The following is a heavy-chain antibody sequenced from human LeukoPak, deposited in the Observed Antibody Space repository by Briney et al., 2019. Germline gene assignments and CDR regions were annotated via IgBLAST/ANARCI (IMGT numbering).Heavy chain of an antibody. J-gene: IGHJ5*02. CDR2: INPNSGGT. V-gene: IGHV1-2*02. CDR3: ARAGGRSWFDP. Sequence: ASVKVSCKASGYSFTDKYMHWVRQAPGQGLEWMGWINPNSGGTNYAQKFQGRVTMTTDTSRSTAYMELSRLTSDDTAVYYCARAGGRSWFDPWGQGTLVTVSS. CDR1: GYSFTDKY.